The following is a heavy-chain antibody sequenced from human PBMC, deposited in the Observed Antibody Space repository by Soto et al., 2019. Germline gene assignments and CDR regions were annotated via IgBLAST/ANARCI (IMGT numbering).Heavy chain of an antibody. V-gene: IGHV4-34*01. J-gene: IGHJ2*01. Sequence: QAQLQQWGAGLLKPSETLSLTCAVYTGSFKNYYWTWIRQPPGKGLEWIGEINHSGSTNYNPSLKRRLATSVDTSKNQFSLKLRSVTAADTAVYSCARGTREGWFFDLWGRGTLVTVSS. CDR1: TGSFKNYY. CDR2: INHSGST. CDR3: ARGTREGWFFDL.